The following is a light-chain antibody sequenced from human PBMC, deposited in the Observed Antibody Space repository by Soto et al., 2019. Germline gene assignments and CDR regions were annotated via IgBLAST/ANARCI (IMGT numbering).Light chain of an antibody. CDR2: DAS. V-gene: IGKV3-11*01. CDR3: QQRSNWPLT. Sequence: EIVMPQSPATLSASPGERATLSCRASQSVSGYLAWYQQKPGQAPRLLIYDASSRATGIPARFSGTGSGTDFTLTIGSLEPEDFAVYYCQQRSNWPLTFGQGTRLEI. J-gene: IGKJ5*01. CDR1: QSVSGY.